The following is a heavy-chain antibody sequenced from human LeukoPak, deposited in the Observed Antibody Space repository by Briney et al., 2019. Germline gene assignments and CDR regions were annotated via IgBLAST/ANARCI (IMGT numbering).Heavy chain of an antibody. Sequence: SKTLSLTCTVSGGSIGSGYYWAWIRQPPGKGLEWIGSIHYGGTTHYNPSLQSRVTISADTSKNQFALDLRPVTAADTAVYYCTRDIGDFVSDFWGQGTLVTVSS. V-gene: IGHV4-39*02. D-gene: IGHD2-21*02. CDR1: GGSIGSGYY. CDR2: IHYGGTT. J-gene: IGHJ4*02. CDR3: TRDIGDFVSDF.